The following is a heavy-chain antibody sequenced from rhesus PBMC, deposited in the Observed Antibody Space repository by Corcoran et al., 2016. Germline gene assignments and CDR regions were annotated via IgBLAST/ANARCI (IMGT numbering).Heavy chain of an antibody. D-gene: IGHD3-22*01. V-gene: IGHV4S14*01. J-gene: IGHJ4*01. CDR1: GYSISSGYY. CDR3: ARHGGGVINFDY. CDR2: ISSGGTN. Sequence: QVQLQESGPGLVKPSETLSLTCAVSGYSISSGYYWGWIRQPPGKGLQWIGHISSGGTNYLHPSLKSRVTLSVDTSKNQFSLKLSSVTAADTAVYYCARHGGGVINFDYWGQGVLVTVSS.